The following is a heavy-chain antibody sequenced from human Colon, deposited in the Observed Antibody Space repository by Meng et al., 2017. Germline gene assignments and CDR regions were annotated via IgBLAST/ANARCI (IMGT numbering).Heavy chain of an antibody. J-gene: IGHJ6*02. CDR3: ARESAVAGMEMDV. V-gene: IGHV1-2*06. D-gene: IGHD6-19*01. CDR1: GYTFTGYY. Sequence: GESLKISCKASGYTFTGYYMHWVRQAPGQGLEWMVRINPNSGGTNYAQKFQGRVTMTRDTSISTAYMELSRLRSDDTAVYYCARESAVAGMEMDVWGQGTTVTVSS. CDR2: INPNSGGT.